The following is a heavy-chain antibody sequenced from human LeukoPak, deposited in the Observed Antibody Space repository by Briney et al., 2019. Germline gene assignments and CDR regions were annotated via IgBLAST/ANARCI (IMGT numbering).Heavy chain of an antibody. D-gene: IGHD3-10*01. V-gene: IGHV4-59*01. CDR2: IYYSGST. Sequence: SETLSHTCAVYGGSFSGYYWSWIRQPPGKGPEWIGYIYYSGSTNYNPSLKSRVTISVDTSKNQFSLKLSSVTAADTAVYYCARGSGSGYWGQGTLVTVSS. CDR3: ARGSGSGY. CDR1: GGSFSGYY. J-gene: IGHJ4*02.